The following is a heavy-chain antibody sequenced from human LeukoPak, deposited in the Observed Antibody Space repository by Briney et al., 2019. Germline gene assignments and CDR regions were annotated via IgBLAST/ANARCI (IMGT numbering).Heavy chain of an antibody. V-gene: IGHV1-69*05. J-gene: IGHJ5*02. CDR1: GGTFSSYA. Sequence: SVKVSCKASGGTFSSYAISWVRQAPGQGLEWMGRIIPIFGTANYAQKLQGRVTITTDESTSTAYMELSSLRSEDTAVYYCARGSSGYHNWFDPWGQGTLVTVSS. CDR3: ARGSSGYHNWFDP. D-gene: IGHD3-22*01. CDR2: IIPIFGTA.